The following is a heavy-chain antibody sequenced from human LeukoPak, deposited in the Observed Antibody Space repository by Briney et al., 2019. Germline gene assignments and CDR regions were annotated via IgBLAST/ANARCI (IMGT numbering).Heavy chain of an antibody. CDR3: ARAKPKNMVRGLIMRRESRYYFDY. J-gene: IGHJ4*02. D-gene: IGHD3-10*01. CDR1: GSTFSSYG. Sequence: GGSLRLSCAASGSTFSSYGMHWVRQAPGKGLEWVAFIRYDGINKYYADSVKGRFTISRDNSKNTLYLQMNSLRAEDTAVYYCARAKPKNMVRGLIMRRESRYYFDYWGQGTLVTVSS. CDR2: IRYDGINK. V-gene: IGHV3-30*02.